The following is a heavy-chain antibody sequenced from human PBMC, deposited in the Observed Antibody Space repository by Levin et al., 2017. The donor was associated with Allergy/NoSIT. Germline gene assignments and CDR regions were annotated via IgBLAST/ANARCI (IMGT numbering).Heavy chain of an antibody. CDR1: GFTVSSNY. CDR2: IYSGGST. V-gene: IGHV3-66*02. D-gene: IGHD5-12*01. Sequence: GGSLRLSCAASGFTVSSNYMSWVRQAPGKGLEWVSVIYSGGSTYYADSVKGRFTISRDNSKNTLYLQMNSLRAEDTAVYCCARVLSGYELNAFDIWGQGTMVTVSS. J-gene: IGHJ3*02. CDR3: ARVLSGYELNAFDI.